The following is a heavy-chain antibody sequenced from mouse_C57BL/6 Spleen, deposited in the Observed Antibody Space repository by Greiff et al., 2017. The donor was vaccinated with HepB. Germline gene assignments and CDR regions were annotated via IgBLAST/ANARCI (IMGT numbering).Heavy chain of an antibody. D-gene: IGHD1-1*01. J-gene: IGHJ4*01. CDR3: ARGITTVVAGAMDY. CDR1: GYTFTDYY. CDR2: INPNNGGT. Sequence: EVQLQQSGPELVKPGASVKISCKASGYTFTDYYMNWVKQSHGKSLEWIGDINPNNGGTSYNQKFKGKATLTVDKSSSTAYMELRSLTSEDSAVYYCARGITTVVAGAMDYWGQGTSVTVSS. V-gene: IGHV1-26*01.